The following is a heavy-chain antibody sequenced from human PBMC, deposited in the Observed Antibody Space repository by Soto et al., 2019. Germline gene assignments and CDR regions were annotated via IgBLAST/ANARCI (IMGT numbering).Heavy chain of an antibody. CDR1: GESFSGHY. CDR3: ARGPDYGDYYYYYYMDV. D-gene: IGHD4-17*01. V-gene: IGHV4-34*01. Sequence: SETLSLTCAVYGESFSGHYWSWVRQPPGKGLEWIGQINHSGRTNYNPSLKSRVIVPVDTSKNQFSLKLNSVTAADTAVYFCARGPDYGDYYYYYYMDVWGKGTTVTVS. CDR2: INHSGRT. J-gene: IGHJ6*03.